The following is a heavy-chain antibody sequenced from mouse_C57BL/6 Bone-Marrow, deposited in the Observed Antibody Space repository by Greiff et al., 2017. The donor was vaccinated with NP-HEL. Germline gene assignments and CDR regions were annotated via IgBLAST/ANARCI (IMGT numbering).Heavy chain of an antibody. CDR1: GYTFTSYW. Sequence: VQLQQPGAELVRPGSSVKLSCKASGYTFTSYWMDWVKQRPGQGLEWIGNIYPSDSETPYNQKFKDKATLTVDKSSSTAYMQLSSLTSEDSAVYYCAGGIYYYGSSYFYYYAMDYWGQGTSVTVSS. CDR3: AGGIYYYGSSYFYYYAMDY. CDR2: IYPSDSET. J-gene: IGHJ4*01. D-gene: IGHD1-1*01. V-gene: IGHV1-61*01.